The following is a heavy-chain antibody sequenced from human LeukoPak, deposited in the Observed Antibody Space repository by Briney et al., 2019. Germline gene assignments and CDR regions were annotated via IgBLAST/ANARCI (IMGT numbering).Heavy chain of an antibody. D-gene: IGHD3-10*01. Sequence: SETLSLTCTVSGGSISSSSYYWGWIRQPPGKGLEWIGSIYYSGSTYYNPSLKSRVTISVDTSKNQFSLKLSSVTAADTAVYYCTKLPSEEPGSYSVSWGQGTLVTVSS. CDR2: IYYSGST. J-gene: IGHJ5*02. V-gene: IGHV4-39*07. CDR3: TKLPSEEPGSYSVS. CDR1: GGSISSSSYY.